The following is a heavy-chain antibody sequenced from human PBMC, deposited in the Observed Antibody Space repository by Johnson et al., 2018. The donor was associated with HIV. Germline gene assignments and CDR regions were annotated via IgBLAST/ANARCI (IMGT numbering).Heavy chain of an antibody. J-gene: IGHJ3*02. V-gene: IGHV3-7*03. CDR1: GFTFSRYW. Sequence: VQLVESGGGLVQPGGSLRLSCGASGFTFSRYWMSWVRQAPGKGLEWVANIKQDGSEKYYVESVKGRFTISRDNAKNSLYLQMSSLRAEDTAIYYCARPNRPQYRSTFDIWGQGTKVTVSS. D-gene: IGHD6-13*01. CDR2: IKQDGSEK. CDR3: ARPNRPQYRSTFDI.